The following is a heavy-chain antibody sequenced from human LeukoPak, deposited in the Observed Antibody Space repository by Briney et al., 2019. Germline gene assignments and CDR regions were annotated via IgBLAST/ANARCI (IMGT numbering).Heavy chain of an antibody. CDR2: IWYDGSNK. J-gene: IGHJ1*01. Sequence: GGSLRLSCAASRFTFSSYGMHWVRQAPGKGLDWVAVIWYDGSNKYYADPVKGRFTISRDNSKNTLYLQMNSLRAEDTAVYYCAIDRATTGPPDYFQHWGQGTLVTVSS. D-gene: IGHD1-26*01. V-gene: IGHV3-33*01. CDR3: AIDRATTGPPDYFQH. CDR1: RFTFSSYG.